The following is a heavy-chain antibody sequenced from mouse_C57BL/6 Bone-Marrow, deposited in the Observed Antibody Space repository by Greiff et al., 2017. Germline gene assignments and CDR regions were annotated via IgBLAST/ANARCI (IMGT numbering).Heavy chain of an antibody. CDR3: ARRDDGYYFYVDY. Sequence: EVQLVESGPGLVKPSQSLSLTCSVTGYSITSGYYWNWIRQFPGNKLEWMGYISYDGSNNYNPSLKNRISITRETSKNQFFLKLNSVTTEDTATYYCARRDDGYYFYVDYWGQGTTLTVSS. CDR1: GYSITSGYY. D-gene: IGHD2-3*01. V-gene: IGHV3-6*01. J-gene: IGHJ2*01. CDR2: ISYDGSN.